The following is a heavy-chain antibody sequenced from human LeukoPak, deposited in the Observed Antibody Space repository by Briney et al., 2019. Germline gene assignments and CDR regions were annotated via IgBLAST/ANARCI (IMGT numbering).Heavy chain of an antibody. V-gene: IGHV4-59*01. D-gene: IGHD3-9*01. Sequence: PSETLSLXCTVSGGSNSSYYWSWIRRPPGKGLEWIGYIYYSGSTNYNPSLKSRVTMSVDTSKNQFSLKLSSVTAADTAVYYCARRRYDILTGYYTPDPPDYFDYWGQGTLVTVSS. CDR3: ARRRYDILTGYYTPDPPDYFDY. CDR2: IYYSGST. J-gene: IGHJ4*02. CDR1: GGSNSSYY.